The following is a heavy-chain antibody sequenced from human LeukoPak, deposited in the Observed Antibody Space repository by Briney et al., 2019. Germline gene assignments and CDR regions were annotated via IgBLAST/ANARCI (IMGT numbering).Heavy chain of an antibody. D-gene: IGHD3-10*01. CDR3: ARDAYYYGSGSYPFDP. V-gene: IGHV1-2*02. CDR2: INPNSGGT. J-gene: IGHJ5*02. Sequence: ASVKVSCKASGYTFTGYYMHWVRQAPGQGLEWMGWINPNSGGTNYAQKFQGRVTMTRDTSISTAYMELSRLRSDDTAVYYCARDAYYYGSGSYPFDPWGQGTLVTVSS. CDR1: GYTFTGYY.